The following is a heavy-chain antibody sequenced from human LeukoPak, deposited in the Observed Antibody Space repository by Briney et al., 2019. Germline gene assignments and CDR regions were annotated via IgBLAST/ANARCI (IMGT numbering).Heavy chain of an antibody. CDR1: GFTFSSYW. Sequence: GGSLRLSCAASGFTFSSYWMSWVRQAPGKGLEWVANIKQDGSEKYYVDSVKGRFTISRDNAKNSLYLQMNSLRAEDTAVYYCARQVVPAAIDWYFDLWGRGTLVTVSS. V-gene: IGHV3-7*01. CDR2: IKQDGSEK. CDR3: ARQVVPAAIDWYFDL. J-gene: IGHJ2*01. D-gene: IGHD2-2*01.